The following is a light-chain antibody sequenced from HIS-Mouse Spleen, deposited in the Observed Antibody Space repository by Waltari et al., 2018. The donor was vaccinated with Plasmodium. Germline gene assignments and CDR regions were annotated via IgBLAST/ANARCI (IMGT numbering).Light chain of an antibody. Sequence: EIVMTQSPATLSLSPGERATLSCRASQLFSSSYLSWYQQKPGQAPRLLIYGASTRATGIPARFSGSGSGTDFTLTISSLQPEDFAVYYCQQDYNLPYTFGQGTKLEIK. V-gene: IGKV3D-7*01. CDR2: GAS. J-gene: IGKJ2*01. CDR1: QLFSSSY. CDR3: QQDYNLPYT.